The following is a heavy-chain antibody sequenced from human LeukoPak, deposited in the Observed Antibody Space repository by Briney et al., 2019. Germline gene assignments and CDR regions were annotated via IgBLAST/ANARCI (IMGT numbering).Heavy chain of an antibody. CDR3: TTSPIGFTMVRGLIITDF. Sequence: GGSLRLSCAVSGFTFSNAWMSWVRQAPGKGLEWVGRIKSKTDGETTDYAAPVKGRFTIPRDDSKNTLYLQTNSLKTEDTAVYCTTSPIGFTMVRGLIITDFWGQGTLVTVSS. J-gene: IGHJ4*02. D-gene: IGHD3-10*01. V-gene: IGHV3-15*01. CDR2: IKSKTDGETT. CDR1: GFTFSNAW.